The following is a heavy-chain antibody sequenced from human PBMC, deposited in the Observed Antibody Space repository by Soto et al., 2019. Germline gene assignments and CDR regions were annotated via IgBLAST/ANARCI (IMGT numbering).Heavy chain of an antibody. J-gene: IGHJ4*02. CDR3: ARLLLWFGEFHYYFDY. CDR1: GGSFSGYY. CDR2: INHSGST. D-gene: IGHD3-10*01. V-gene: IGHV4-34*01. Sequence: QVQLQQWGAGLLKPSETLSLTCAVYGGSFSGYYWSWIRQPPGKGLEWIGEINHSGSTNYNPSLKRRVTISVDTSKNQFSLKLSSVTAADTAVYYCARLLLWFGEFHYYFDYWGQGTLVTVSS.